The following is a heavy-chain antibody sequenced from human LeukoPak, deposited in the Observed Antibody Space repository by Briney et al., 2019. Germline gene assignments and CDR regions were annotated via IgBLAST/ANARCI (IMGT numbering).Heavy chain of an antibody. J-gene: IGHJ5*01. V-gene: IGHV3-11*04. CDR2: ISGSGHDI. CDR3: TKDPRHFDS. D-gene: IGHD6-6*01. Sequence: PGGSLRLSCAASGFTFSDSYMTWVRQAPGKGVEWVAYISGSGHDINYSDSVKGRFTISRDNAKNSLYLQMSSLRVEDTAVHYCTKDPRHFDSGGQGTLVAVSA. CDR1: GFTFSDSY.